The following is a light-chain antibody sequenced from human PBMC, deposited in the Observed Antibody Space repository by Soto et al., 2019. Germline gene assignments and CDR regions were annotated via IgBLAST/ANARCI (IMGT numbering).Light chain of an antibody. CDR3: SSYAGSNTVV. CDR1: SSDVGGYNY. CDR2: EVS. J-gene: IGLJ2*01. Sequence: QSALTQPPSASGSPGQSVTISCTGTSSDVGGYNYVSWYQQHPGKAPKLMIYEVSTRPSGVPDRFSGSKSGNTASLTVSGLQAEEEADYYCSSYAGSNTVVFGGGTKVTV. V-gene: IGLV2-8*01.